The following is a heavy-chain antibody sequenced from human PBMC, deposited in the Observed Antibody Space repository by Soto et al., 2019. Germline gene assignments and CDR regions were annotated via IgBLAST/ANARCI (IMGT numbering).Heavy chain of an antibody. CDR1: GFIFSSYA. Sequence: GGSLRLSCAASGFIFSSYAMSWVRQAPGKGLEWVSFISDDGSRTYYADAVKGRFTISRDNSKYTLYLQMNSLTVEDTAVYACVKGGWLDFWGQGTLVTVSS. D-gene: IGHD3-16*01. CDR3: VKGGWLDF. J-gene: IGHJ5*01. V-gene: IGHV3-23*01. CDR2: ISDDGSRT.